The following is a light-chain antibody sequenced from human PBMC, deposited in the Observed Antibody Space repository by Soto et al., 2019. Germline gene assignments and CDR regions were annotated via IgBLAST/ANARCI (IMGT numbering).Light chain of an antibody. V-gene: IGLV2-23*01. Sequence: QLVLTQPASVSGSPGQPITISCSGTSGDVGSSNLVSWYQQLPGKAPKLMIYEGSKRPSGVSNRISGSKSGNTASLTISGLQAEDEADYYCCSYAGSSTYVFGTGTKLTVL. CDR3: CSYAGSSTYV. J-gene: IGLJ1*01. CDR1: SGDVGSSNL. CDR2: EGS.